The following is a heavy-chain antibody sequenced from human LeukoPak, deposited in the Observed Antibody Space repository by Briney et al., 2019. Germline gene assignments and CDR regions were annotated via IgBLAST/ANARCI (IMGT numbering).Heavy chain of an antibody. CDR1: GYTFTGYY. V-gene: IGHV1-2*02. D-gene: IGHD3-9*01. J-gene: IGHJ4*02. CDR3: ARAESVLRYFDWLYYFDY. CDR2: INPNSGGT. Sequence: GASVKVSCKTSGYTFTGYYMHWVRQAPGQGLEWMGWINPNSGGTNYAQKFQGRVTMTRDTSISTAYMELSRLRSDDTAVYYCARAESVLRYFDWLYYFDYWGQGTLVTVSS.